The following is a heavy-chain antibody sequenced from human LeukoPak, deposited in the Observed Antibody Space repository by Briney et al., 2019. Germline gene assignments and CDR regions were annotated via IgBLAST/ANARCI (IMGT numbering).Heavy chain of an antibody. CDR1: GSTFSRYA. CDR3: AKCSGGSSYSPEDY. CDR2: ISYDGSNK. V-gene: IGHV3-30-3*01. D-gene: IGHD2-15*01. J-gene: IGHJ4*02. Sequence: GGSLRLSCAASGSTFSRYAMHCVRQAPGKGLEWVAVISYDGSNKYYADSVKGRFTISRDNSKNTLYLQMNSLRAEDTAVYYCAKCSGGSSYSPEDYWGQGTLVSVSS.